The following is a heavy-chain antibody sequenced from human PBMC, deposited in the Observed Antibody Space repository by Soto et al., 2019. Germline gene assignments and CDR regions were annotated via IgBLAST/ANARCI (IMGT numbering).Heavy chain of an antibody. V-gene: IGHV4-59*01. CDR1: GGSISNFH. CDR3: ALGGYNYGRPFDF. Sequence: SDTLSLTCNVSGGSISNFHLSWIRQPPGKDLEWIVYIYDSCNYYNPSLTSRVSMSLDKSKNQFSLRLKSVTAADTALYFCALGGYNYGRPFDFWGQGTQVTVSS. J-gene: IGHJ4*02. CDR2: IYDSCN. D-gene: IGHD5-18*01.